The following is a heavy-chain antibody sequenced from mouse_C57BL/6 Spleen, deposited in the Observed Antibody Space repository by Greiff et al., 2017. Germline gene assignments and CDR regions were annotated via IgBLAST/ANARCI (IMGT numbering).Heavy chain of an antibody. CDR3: ARDSFITAFDV. CDR2: SRNKANDYTT. J-gene: IGHJ1*03. Sequence: DVKLVEPGGGLVQSGRSLRLSCATSGFTFSDFYMEWVRQAPGQGLEWIAASRNKANDYTTEYSVTVKGRFIVSRDTSQSILYLQMNALRAEDTAIYYCARDSFITAFDVWGTGTTVTVSS. V-gene: IGHV7-1*01. D-gene: IGHD1-1*01. CDR1: GFTFSDFY.